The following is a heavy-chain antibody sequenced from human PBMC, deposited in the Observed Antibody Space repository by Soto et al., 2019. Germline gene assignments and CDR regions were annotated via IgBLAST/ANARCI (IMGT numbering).Heavy chain of an antibody. CDR3: ARDRGEYTSSWFWYFSH. CDR1: GASISIFN. J-gene: IGHJ2*01. V-gene: IGHV4-4*07. D-gene: IGHD6-13*01. CDR2: LNIAGTI. Sequence: KPSETLSLTCSVSGASISIFNWNWVRHPAGKGPEWVGRLNIAGTINYNPSLKSRITMSMDTSKNQISLHLRSVTAADTAIYYCARDRGEYTSSWFWYFSHWGHGTLVTVSS.